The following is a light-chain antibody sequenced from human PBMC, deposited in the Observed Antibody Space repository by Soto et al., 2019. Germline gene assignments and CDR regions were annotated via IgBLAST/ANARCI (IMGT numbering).Light chain of an antibody. CDR3: MQALQTPFT. Sequence: DIVMTQSPLSLPVTPGEPASISCRSSQSLLHSNGYNYFDWYLQKLGHSPQLLIYLGSNRASGVPGRFSGSGSGTDFTLKITRVEAEDVGVYYGMQALQTPFTFGPGTKVDIK. CDR1: QSLLHSNGYNY. CDR2: LGS. V-gene: IGKV2-28*01. J-gene: IGKJ3*01.